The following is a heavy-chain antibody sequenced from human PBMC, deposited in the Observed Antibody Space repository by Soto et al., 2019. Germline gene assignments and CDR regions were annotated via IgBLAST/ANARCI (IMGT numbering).Heavy chain of an antibody. CDR3: ARESEDLTSNFGY. V-gene: IGHV3-21*06. Sequence: GGSLRLSCAACGFTLTRYSMNWVRQAPGKGLEWVSSISSTTNYIYYGDSMKGRFTISRDNAKNSLYLEMNSLRAEDTAVYYCARESEDLTSNFGYWGQGTLVTVSS. CDR2: ISSTTNYI. J-gene: IGHJ4*02. CDR1: GFTLTRYS.